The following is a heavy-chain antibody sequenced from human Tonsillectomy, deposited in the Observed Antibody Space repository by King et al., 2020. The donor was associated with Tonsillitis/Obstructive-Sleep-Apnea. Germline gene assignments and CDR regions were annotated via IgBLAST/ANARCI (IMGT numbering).Heavy chain of an antibody. CDR3: ARDPVLGTGDSYFDY. V-gene: IGHV4-59*01. D-gene: IGHD7-27*01. CDR2: IDYSGST. Sequence: VQLQESGSGLVKPSETLSLTCTVSGGSISTYYWSWIRQPPGKGLEWIGYIDYSGSTNCNPSLKSRVTISVDTSKNQFSLKLSSVTAADTAVYYCARDPVLGTGDSYFDYWGQGTLVTVSS. CDR1: GGSISTYY. J-gene: IGHJ4*02.